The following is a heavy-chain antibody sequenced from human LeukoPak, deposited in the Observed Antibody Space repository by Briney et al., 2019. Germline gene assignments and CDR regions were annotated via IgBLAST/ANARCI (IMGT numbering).Heavy chain of an antibody. CDR3: ARISSMKWGFDY. CDR2: INNFGST. CDR1: GGSFIGYY. Sequence: SETLSLTCAVYGGSFIGYYWSWIRQPPGKGMEWVGEINNFGSTNYNPSLKSRVTISISTSKTHFSLKLSSVTAADTALYYCARISSMKWGFDYWGQGALVTVSS. V-gene: IGHV4-34*01. D-gene: IGHD2-2*01. J-gene: IGHJ4*02.